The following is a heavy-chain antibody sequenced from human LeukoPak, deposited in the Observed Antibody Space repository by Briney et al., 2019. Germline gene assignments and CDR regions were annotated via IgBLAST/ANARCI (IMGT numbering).Heavy chain of an antibody. CDR1: GFTFSSYW. CDR3: ARDRPRYCSSTSCYDYYYYGMDV. V-gene: IGHV3-7*03. Sequence: GGSLRLSCAASGFTFSSYWMSWVRQAPGKGLEWVANIKQDGSEKYYVDSVKGRFTTSRDNAKNSLYLQMNSLRAEDTAVYYCARDRPRYCSSTSCYDYYYYGMDVWGQGTTVTVSS. CDR2: IKQDGSEK. J-gene: IGHJ6*02. D-gene: IGHD2-2*01.